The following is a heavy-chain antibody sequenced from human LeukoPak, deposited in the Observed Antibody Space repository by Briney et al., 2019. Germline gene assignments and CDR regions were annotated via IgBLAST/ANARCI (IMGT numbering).Heavy chain of an antibody. CDR3: ARDLYCSGGSCYLRDAFDI. V-gene: IGHV1-18*01. D-gene: IGHD2-15*01. CDR1: GYTFTSYG. CDR2: ISAYNGNT. J-gene: IGHJ3*02. Sequence: GASVKVSCKASGYTFTSYGISWVRQAPGQGLEWMGWISAYNGNTNYAQKLQGRVTMTTDTSTSTAYMELRSLRSDDTAVYYCARDLYCSGGSCYLRDAFDIWGQGTMVTVPS.